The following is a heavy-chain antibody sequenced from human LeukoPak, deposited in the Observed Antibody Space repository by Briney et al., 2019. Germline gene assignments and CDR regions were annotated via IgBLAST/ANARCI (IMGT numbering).Heavy chain of an antibody. Sequence: GGSLRLSCAVSGFSVTNNYMSWVRQAPGKGLEWVSVIYSGGSTYYADSVKGLFTISRDNSKNTLYLQMNSLRAEDTAVYYCARISAVAGSNFDYWGQGTLVTVSS. CDR1: GFSVTNNY. V-gene: IGHV3-53*01. CDR2: IYSGGST. J-gene: IGHJ4*02. D-gene: IGHD6-19*01. CDR3: ARISAVAGSNFDY.